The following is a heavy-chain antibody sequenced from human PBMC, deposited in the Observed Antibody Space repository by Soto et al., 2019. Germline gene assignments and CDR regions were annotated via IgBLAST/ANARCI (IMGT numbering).Heavy chain of an antibody. V-gene: IGHV4-31*03. CDR2: MHSTENI. CDR3: AGAGDTSKNCN. CDR1: GDSISSGDSY. D-gene: IGHD2-21*01. J-gene: IGHJ4*01. Sequence: QVQLQESGPGLVRPTQTLSLTCSGSGDSISSGDSYWNWIRQHPAKGLEWIGFMHSTENIRYNPSLESRLSISRDASNNQCSLNLTSLTAADTAVYYCAGAGDTSKNCNWGHGPLVTVSS.